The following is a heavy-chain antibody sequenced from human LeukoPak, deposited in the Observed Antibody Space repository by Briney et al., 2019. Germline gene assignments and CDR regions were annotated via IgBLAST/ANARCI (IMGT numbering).Heavy chain of an antibody. CDR2: ISYDGSNK. J-gene: IGHJ6*03. V-gene: IGHV3-30*03. Sequence: QAGGSLRLSCAASGFTFSSYGMHWVRQAPGKGLEWVAVISYDGSNKYYADSVKGRFTISRDNSKNTLYLQMNSLRAEDTAVYYCAAPGSSWYNYYYMDVWGKGTTVTVSS. D-gene: IGHD6-13*01. CDR1: GFTFSSYG. CDR3: AAPGSSWYNYYYMDV.